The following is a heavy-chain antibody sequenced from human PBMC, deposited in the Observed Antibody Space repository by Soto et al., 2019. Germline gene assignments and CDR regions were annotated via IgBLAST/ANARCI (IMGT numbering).Heavy chain of an antibody. J-gene: IGHJ4*02. CDR1: GFTVGTSG. V-gene: IGHV3-7*01. Sequence: AASGFTVGTSGRHRVRQAPGKGLELVAGITEDGSETYYVDSVKGRFTISKDNAENSLELHINRLRVEHTAVYYCVSDRGHNAFDYCALGTLVTVSS. CDR3: VSDRGHNAFDY. CDR2: ITEDGSET.